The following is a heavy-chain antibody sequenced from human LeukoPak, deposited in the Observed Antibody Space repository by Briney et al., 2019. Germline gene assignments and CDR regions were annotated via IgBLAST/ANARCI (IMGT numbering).Heavy chain of an antibody. V-gene: IGHV1-69*04. D-gene: IGHD6-13*01. CDR1: GGTFRIYA. CDR3: ARAQGMASSSWYYFDY. J-gene: IGHJ4*02. Sequence: SVKASCKASGGTFRIYAISWLRQAPGQGLEWMGRIIPILGIANYAQKFQGRVTITADKSTSTAYMELSSLRSEDTAVYYCARAQGMASSSWYYFDYWGQGTLVTVSS. CDR2: IIPILGIA.